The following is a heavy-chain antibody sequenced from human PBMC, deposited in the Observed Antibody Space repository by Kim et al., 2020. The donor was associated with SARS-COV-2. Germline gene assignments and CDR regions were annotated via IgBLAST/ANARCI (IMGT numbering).Heavy chain of an antibody. Sequence: GGSLRLSCAASGFTFSSYAMHWVRQAPGKGLEWVAVISYDGSNKYYADSVKGRFTISRDNSKNTLYLQMNSLRAEDTAVYYCARIHGTSISYYYYGMDVWGQGTTVTVSS. CDR3: ARIHGTSISYYYYGMDV. J-gene: IGHJ6*02. CDR2: ISYDGSNK. CDR1: GFTFSSYA. D-gene: IGHD5-18*01. V-gene: IGHV3-30*04.